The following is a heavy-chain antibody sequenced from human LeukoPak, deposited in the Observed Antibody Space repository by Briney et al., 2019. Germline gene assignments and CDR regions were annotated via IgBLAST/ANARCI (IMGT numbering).Heavy chain of an antibody. J-gene: IGHJ5*02. D-gene: IGHD2-2*02. CDR1: GGPISSYY. V-gene: IGHV4-4*09. Sequence: SETLSLTCTVSGGPISSYYWSWIRQPPGKGLKWIGYIYTSGSTNYNPSLKSRVTISVDTSKNQFSLKLSSVTAADTAVYYCARRGEPAAIGIWFDPWGQGTLVTVSS. CDR3: ARRGEPAAIGIWFDP. CDR2: IYTSGST.